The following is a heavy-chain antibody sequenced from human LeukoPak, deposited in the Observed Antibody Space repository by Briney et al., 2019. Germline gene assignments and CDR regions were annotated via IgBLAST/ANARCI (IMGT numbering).Heavy chain of an antibody. J-gene: IGHJ4*02. CDR1: GFTVSSNY. CDR2: IYSGGST. CDR3: AKGRAGTEVDYDSSGYSYYFDY. Sequence: PGGSLRLSCAASGFTVSSNYMSWVRQAPGKGLEWVSVIYSGGSTYYADSVKGRFTISRDNSKNTLYLQMNSLRAEDTAVYYCAKGRAGTEVDYDSSGYSYYFDYWGQGTLVTVSS. D-gene: IGHD3-22*01. V-gene: IGHV3-53*01.